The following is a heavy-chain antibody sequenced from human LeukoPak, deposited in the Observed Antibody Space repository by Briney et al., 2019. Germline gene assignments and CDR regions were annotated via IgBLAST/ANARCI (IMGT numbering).Heavy chain of an antibody. J-gene: IGHJ4*02. CDR2: IYSGGST. CDR3: AQGAMVRGARSSNY. Sequence: GGSLRLSCAASGFTVSSNYMSWVRQAPGKGLEWVSVIYSGGSTYYADSVKGRFTISRDNSKNTLYLQMNSLRAEDTAVYYCAQGAMVRGARSSNYWGQGTLVTVSS. CDR1: GFTVSSNY. V-gene: IGHV3-53*01. D-gene: IGHD3-10*01.